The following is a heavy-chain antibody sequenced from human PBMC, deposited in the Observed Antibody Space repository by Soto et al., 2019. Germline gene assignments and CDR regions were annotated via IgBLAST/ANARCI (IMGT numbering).Heavy chain of an antibody. V-gene: IGHV4-39*01. CDR3: ARHRRETGTYAQPLDY. D-gene: IGHD1-1*01. Sequence: QLQLQESGPGLVKPSETLSLTCTVSGGSISDTSYYWGWVRQPPGKGLEWIGNIYYSGTTYYTQSLMSRVTMSVDTSQNQLSLSLNAVTAADTALYFCARHRRETGTYAQPLDYWGQGTLVTVSS. J-gene: IGHJ4*02. CDR2: IYYSGTT. CDR1: GGSISDTSYY.